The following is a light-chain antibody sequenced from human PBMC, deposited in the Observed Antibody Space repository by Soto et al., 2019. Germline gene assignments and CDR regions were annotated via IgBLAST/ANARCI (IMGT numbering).Light chain of an antibody. CDR2: EVS. CDR3: CSYTSSSTLV. Sequence: QSALTQPASVSGSPGQSITISCTGTISDVGNNNYVSWYQQHPGKAPKFMIYEVSNRPSGVSNRFSGSKSGNTASLTISGLQAEDEADYYCCSYTSSSTLVFGGGTKLTVL. CDR1: ISDVGNNNY. V-gene: IGLV2-14*01. J-gene: IGLJ2*01.